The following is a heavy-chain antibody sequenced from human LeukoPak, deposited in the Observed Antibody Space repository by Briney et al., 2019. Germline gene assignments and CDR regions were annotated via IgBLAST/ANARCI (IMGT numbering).Heavy chain of an antibody. V-gene: IGHV3-48*04. CDR2: ISRSSSTL. Sequence: GGSLRLSCVASGFTFSIYSMNWVRQAPGKELEWVSYISRSSSTLYYADSVRGRFTISRDNAKNSLYLQMNSLRAEDTAVYYCARDRYGDYAFDYWGQGTLVTVSS. J-gene: IGHJ4*02. CDR3: ARDRYGDYAFDY. CDR1: GFTFSIYS. D-gene: IGHD4-17*01.